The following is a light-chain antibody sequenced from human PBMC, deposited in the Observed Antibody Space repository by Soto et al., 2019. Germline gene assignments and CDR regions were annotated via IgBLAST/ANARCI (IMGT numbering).Light chain of an antibody. CDR1: QSINRW. J-gene: IGKJ2*01. CDR3: QQYSTYPYI. Sequence: DIQMTQSPSTLSASVGDRVTITCRASQSINRWLAWYQQKPGKAPKLLIYKASTLESGVPSRFSGGGLGTEFSLNITSLQPDDLATYYCQQYSTYPYIFGQGTKVDIK. V-gene: IGKV1-5*03. CDR2: KAS.